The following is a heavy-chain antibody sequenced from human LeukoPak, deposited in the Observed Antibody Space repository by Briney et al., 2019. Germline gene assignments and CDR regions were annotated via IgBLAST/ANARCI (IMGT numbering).Heavy chain of an antibody. CDR2: IWYDGTKK. Sequence: PGGSLRLSCAASGFNFENYGMHWVRQAPGKGLEWVAVIWYDGTKKNYGDSVKGRFTISRDNSKNIVSLQMNSLRAEDTAVYYCAREDSSGYYHDALDLWGQGTMVTVSS. D-gene: IGHD3-22*01. J-gene: IGHJ3*01. CDR3: AREDSSGYYHDALDL. CDR1: GFNFENYG. V-gene: IGHV3-33*01.